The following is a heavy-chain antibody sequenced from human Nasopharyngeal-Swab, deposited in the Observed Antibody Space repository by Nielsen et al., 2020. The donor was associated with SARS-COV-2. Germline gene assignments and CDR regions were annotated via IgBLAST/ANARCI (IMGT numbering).Heavy chain of an antibody. J-gene: IGHJ5*02. D-gene: IGHD5-12*01. CDR3: ATADSGYDGWFDP. CDR1: GYTLTELS. Sequence: ASVKVSCKVSGYTLTELSMHWVRQDPGKGLEWMGGFDPEDGETIYAQKFQGRVTMTEDTSTDTAYMELSSLRSEDTAVYYCATADSGYDGWFDPWGQGTLVTVSS. V-gene: IGHV1-24*01. CDR2: FDPEDGET.